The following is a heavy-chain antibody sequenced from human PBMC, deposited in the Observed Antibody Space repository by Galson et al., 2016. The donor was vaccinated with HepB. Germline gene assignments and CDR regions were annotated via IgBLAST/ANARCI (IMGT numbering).Heavy chain of an antibody. CDR2: IYSDGSTT. Sequence: SLRLSCAASGSTVSANYMNWVRQAPGKGLEWVSIIYSDGSTTYYADSVKGRFTISRDNSKNTLYLQMNSLRADDTAVFYCVRGGYNTAWDESGLFDYWGQGTLVTVSS. D-gene: IGHD5-12*01. V-gene: IGHV3-53*01. CDR1: GSTVSANY. CDR3: VRGGYNTAWDESGLFDY. J-gene: IGHJ4*02.